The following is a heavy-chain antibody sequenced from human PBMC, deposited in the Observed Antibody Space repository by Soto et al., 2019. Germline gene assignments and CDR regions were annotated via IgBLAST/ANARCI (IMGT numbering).Heavy chain of an antibody. Sequence: SETLSLTCSVCGGSINSADHFWTWIRQKSGKGLEWIGYVYYSGATYYNPSLRTRVSISIDKSKSHFSLNLSSVTAADTAVYYCATTSGAYSYDSSYWGQGTLVTVSS. V-gene: IGHV4-31*03. D-gene: IGHD3-22*01. CDR1: GGSINSADHF. CDR3: ATTSGAYSYDSSY. CDR2: VYYSGAT. J-gene: IGHJ4*02.